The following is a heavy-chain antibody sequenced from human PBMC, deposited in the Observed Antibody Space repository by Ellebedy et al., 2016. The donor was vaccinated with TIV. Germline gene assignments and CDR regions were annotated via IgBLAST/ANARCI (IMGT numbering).Heavy chain of an antibody. CDR3: ARDSYQLRDDY. J-gene: IGHJ4*02. CDR2: IDDDGRTT. V-gene: IGHV3-74*01. CDR1: GPTRTSSW. D-gene: IGHD2-2*01. Sequence: GESLKISXDTSGPTRTSSWMHWVRQAPGKGLMWVSRIDDDGRTTNYADSVKGRFTVSRDNAKNTLYLQMNSLRVEDTAVYYCARDSYQLRDDYWGQGTLVTVSS.